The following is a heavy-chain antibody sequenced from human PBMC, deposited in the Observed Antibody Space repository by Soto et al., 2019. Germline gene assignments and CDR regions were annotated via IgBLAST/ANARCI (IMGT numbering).Heavy chain of an antibody. J-gene: IGHJ5*02. Sequence: TSETLSLTCIVSGGSISSSSYYWGWIRQPPWKGLEWIGSIYYSGSTYYNPSLKSRVTISVDTSKNQFSLKLSSVTAADTAVFYCARHRARNWFDPWGQGXLVTIYS. CDR2: IYYSGST. CDR1: GGSISSSSYY. V-gene: IGHV4-39*01. CDR3: ARHRARNWFDP. D-gene: IGHD6-6*01.